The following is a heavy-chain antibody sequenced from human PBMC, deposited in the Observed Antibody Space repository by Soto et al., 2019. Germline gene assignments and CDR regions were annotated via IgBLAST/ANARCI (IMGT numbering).Heavy chain of an antibody. V-gene: IGHV3-9*01. CDR1: GFTFDDYA. CDR3: AKDISSESIVVVVATTFDY. D-gene: IGHD2-15*01. Sequence: EVQLVESGGGLVQPGRSLRLSCAASGFTFDDYAMHWVRPAPGKGLEWVSGISWNSGSIGYADSVKGRFTISRDNAKNSLYLQMNSLRAEDTALYYCAKDISSESIVVVVATTFDYWGQGTLVTVSS. CDR2: ISWNSGSI. J-gene: IGHJ4*02.